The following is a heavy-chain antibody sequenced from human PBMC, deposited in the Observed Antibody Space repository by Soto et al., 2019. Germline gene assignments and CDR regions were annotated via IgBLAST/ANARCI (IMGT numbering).Heavy chain of an antibody. CDR3: AIDREYYYDSIGNYYYHYGMDV. D-gene: IGHD3-22*01. CDR1: GYTFTNYG. V-gene: IGHV1-18*04. J-gene: IGHJ6*02. CDR2: IIGYNGNT. Sequence: QVQLVESGAEVKKPGASVKVSCKASGYTFTNYGISWVRQAPGQGLEWMGWIIGYNGNTKYAPKFQVRVTMNTGTPTSTAYMGLRSMRSAHTAVYYCAIDREYYYDSIGNYYYHYGMDVRGVSTAVTVS.